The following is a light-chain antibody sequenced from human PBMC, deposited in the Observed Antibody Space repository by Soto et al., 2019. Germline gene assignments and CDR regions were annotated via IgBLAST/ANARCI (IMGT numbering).Light chain of an antibody. CDR3: CSYAGSYTWV. Sequence: QSALTQPRSVSGSPGQSVTISCIGTSSDVGGYNFVSWYQHHPGKAPKLMIYDVSKRPSGVPDRFSGSKSGNTASLTISGLQAEDEADYYCCSYAGSYTWVFGGGTKLTVL. J-gene: IGLJ3*02. CDR1: SSDVGGYNF. V-gene: IGLV2-11*01. CDR2: DVS.